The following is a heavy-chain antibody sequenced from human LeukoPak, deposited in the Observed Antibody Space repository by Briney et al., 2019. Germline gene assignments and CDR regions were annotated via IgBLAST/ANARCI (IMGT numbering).Heavy chain of an antibody. J-gene: IGHJ4*02. CDR1: GYTFTRYY. CDR3: ARDLGQTSQFDY. CDR2: INPSGGRT. Sequence: ASVKVSCKTSGYTFTRYYMHWVRQAPGQGLESMGTINPSGGRTSYAQNFQGRVTMTRDTSTSTFYMELSSLRSEDTAVYYCARDLGQTSQFDYWGQGTLVTVSS. V-gene: IGHV1-46*01. D-gene: IGHD2-2*01.